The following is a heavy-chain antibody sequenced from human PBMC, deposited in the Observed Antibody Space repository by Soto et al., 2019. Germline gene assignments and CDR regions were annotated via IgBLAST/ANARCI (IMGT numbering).Heavy chain of an antibody. CDR3: AREYTYGSNFFDC. Sequence: QVQLQESGPGLVKPSQTLSLTCTVSGGSISSAAYYWSWIRQHPGKGLEWIGYISHSGSTYYTPSLKSRVIISADTSKNQFSLNLTPVTAADTAVYYCAREYTYGSNFFDCWGQGARVTVSS. J-gene: IGHJ4*02. CDR2: ISHSGST. V-gene: IGHV4-31*03. CDR1: GGSISSAAYY. D-gene: IGHD5-18*01.